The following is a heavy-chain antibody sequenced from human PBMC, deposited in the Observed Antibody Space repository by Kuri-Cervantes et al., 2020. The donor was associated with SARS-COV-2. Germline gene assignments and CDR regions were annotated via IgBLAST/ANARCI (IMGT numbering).Heavy chain of an antibody. D-gene: IGHD3-22*01. Sequence: GESLKISCAGSGFSFPQYPMHWVRQAPGRGREWVAILSHDATNKNYADSVRGRFTVSRDNAKQSVYLQMDSLRAEDTAVYYCARGLYDSMDYWGQGTLVTVSS. CDR1: GFSFPQYP. CDR2: LSHDATNK. CDR3: ARGLYDSMDY. V-gene: IGHV3-30-3*01. J-gene: IGHJ4*02.